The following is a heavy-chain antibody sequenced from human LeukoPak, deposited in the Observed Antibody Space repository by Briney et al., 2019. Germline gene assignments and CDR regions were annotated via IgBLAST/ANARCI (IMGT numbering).Heavy chain of an antibody. CDR3: ARSRLWFGSFDY. CDR1: GFTFSSYA. J-gene: IGHJ4*02. CDR2: IYSGGST. V-gene: IGHV3-66*01. D-gene: IGHD3-10*01. Sequence: GGSLRLSCAASGFTFSSYAMSWVRQAPGKGLEWVSVIYSGGSTYYADSVKGRFTISRDNSKNTLYLQMNSLRAEDTAVYYCARSRLWFGSFDYWGQGTLVTVSS.